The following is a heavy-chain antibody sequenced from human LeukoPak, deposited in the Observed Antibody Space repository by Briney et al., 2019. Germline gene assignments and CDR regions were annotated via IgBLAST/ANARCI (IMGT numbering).Heavy chain of an antibody. D-gene: IGHD6-13*01. V-gene: IGHV3-23*01. J-gene: IGHJ3*02. CDR3: AKRGPVFRSSWYLDAFDI. CDR1: GFTFSSYA. Sequence: GGSLRLSCAASGFTFSSYAMTWFRQAPGKGLEWVSGVSVSGGITYYADSVKGRFTISRDNSKNTLYLQMNSLRAEDTAVYYCAKRGPVFRSSWYLDAFDIWGQGTMVTVSS. CDR2: VSVSGGIT.